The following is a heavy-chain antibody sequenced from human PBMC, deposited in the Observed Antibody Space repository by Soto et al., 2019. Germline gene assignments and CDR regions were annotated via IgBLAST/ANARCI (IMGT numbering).Heavy chain of an antibody. Sequence: EGSLRLSWSASGFTFSTYWMPWVRQAPGKGLEWVATVNQDGSEKQYVDSVKGRFTVSRDNAKNSLFLEMNGLRAEDTAVYYCGRGSGWIFDYWGQGTLVSVSS. CDR2: VNQDGSEK. CDR1: GFTFSTYW. J-gene: IGHJ4*03. D-gene: IGHD6-19*01. V-gene: IGHV3-7*03. CDR3: GRGSGWIFDY.